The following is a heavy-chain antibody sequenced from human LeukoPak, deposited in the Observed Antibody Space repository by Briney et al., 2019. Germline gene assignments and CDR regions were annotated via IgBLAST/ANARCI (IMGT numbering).Heavy chain of an antibody. V-gene: IGHV1-24*01. CDR1: GYTLTELS. D-gene: IGHD2-15*01. CDR2: FDPEDGET. CDR3: ATGYSTKVVQGFDY. Sequence: ASVKVSCKVSGYTLTELSMHWVRQAPGKGLEWMGGFDPEDGETIYAQKFQGRVTMTEDTSTDTAYMELSSLRSEDTAVYYCATGYSTKVVQGFDYWGQGTLVTVSP. J-gene: IGHJ4*02.